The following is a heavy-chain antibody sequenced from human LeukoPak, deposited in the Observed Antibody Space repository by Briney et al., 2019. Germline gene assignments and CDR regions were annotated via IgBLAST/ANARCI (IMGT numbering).Heavy chain of an antibody. CDR2: MSYDGSNK. V-gene: IGHV3-30-3*01. Sequence: PGGSLRLSCAASGFTFSSYAMHWVRQAPGKGLEWVAVMSYDGSNKYYADSVKGRFTISRDNSKNTLYLQMNSLRAEDTAVYYCAREQDIVVVPAGIDPWGQGTLVTVSS. CDR3: AREQDIVVVPAGIDP. J-gene: IGHJ5*02. CDR1: GFTFSSYA. D-gene: IGHD2-2*01.